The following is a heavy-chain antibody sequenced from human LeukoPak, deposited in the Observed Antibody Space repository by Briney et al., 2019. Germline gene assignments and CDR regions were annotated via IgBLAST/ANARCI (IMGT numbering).Heavy chain of an antibody. Sequence: SETLSLTCTVPGGSISSYYWSWIRQPPGKGLEWIGYIYYSGSTNYNPSLKSRVTISVDTSKNQFSLKLSSVTAADMAVYYCARDYNWNNWFDPWGQGTLVTVSS. J-gene: IGHJ5*02. CDR1: GGSISSYY. CDR2: IYYSGST. CDR3: ARDYNWNNWFDP. V-gene: IGHV4-59*01. D-gene: IGHD1-20*01.